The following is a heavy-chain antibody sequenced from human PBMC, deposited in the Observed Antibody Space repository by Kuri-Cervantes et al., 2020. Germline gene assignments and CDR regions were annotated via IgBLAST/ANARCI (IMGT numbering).Heavy chain of an antibody. CDR1: GGSISSSNYF. Sequence: SETLSLTCTVSGGSISSSNYFWGWIRQPPGKGLEWIGSIYYSGTTYYKPSLKSRVTISVDTSKNQFSLKLSSVTAADTAVYYCARRPPESAFDYWGQGTLVTVSS. CDR2: IYYSGTT. V-gene: IGHV4-39*07. CDR3: ARRPPESAFDY. J-gene: IGHJ4*02.